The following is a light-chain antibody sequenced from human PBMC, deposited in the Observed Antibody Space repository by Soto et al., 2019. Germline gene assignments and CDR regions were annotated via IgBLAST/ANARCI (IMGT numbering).Light chain of an antibody. V-gene: IGLV4-69*01. J-gene: IGLJ3*02. Sequence: QPVLTQSPSASASLGASVKLTCTLSSGHSSYTIAWHQQQPEKGPRYLMKLNSDGSHRKGDGIPDRFSGSSSGAERYLTISSLQYEDEADYYCQTWGTGFRVFGGGTKLTVL. CDR3: QTWGTGFRV. CDR1: SGHSSYT. CDR2: LNSDGSH.